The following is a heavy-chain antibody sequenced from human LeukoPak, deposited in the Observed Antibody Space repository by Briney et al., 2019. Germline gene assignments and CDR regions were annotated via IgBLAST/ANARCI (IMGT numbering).Heavy chain of an antibody. CDR3: AKYAPPTTVVTRFFDY. Sequence: GGSLRLSCAASGFPFNAYWMTWVRQAPGKGLEWVANIRQDGDTKYYVDSVKGRFTISRDNAMNSLYLQMNSLRVEDTAVYYCAKYAPPTTVVTRFFDYWGQGTLVTVSS. J-gene: IGHJ4*02. D-gene: IGHD4-23*01. CDR1: GFPFNAYW. V-gene: IGHV3-7*03. CDR2: IRQDGDTK.